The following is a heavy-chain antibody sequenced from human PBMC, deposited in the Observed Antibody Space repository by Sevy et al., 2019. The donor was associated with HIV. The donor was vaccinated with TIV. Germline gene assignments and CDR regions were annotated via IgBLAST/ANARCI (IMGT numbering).Heavy chain of an antibody. CDR1: GFTFSTYNHYW. V-gene: IGHV3-7*01. J-gene: IGHJ4*02. D-gene: IGHD3-22*01. Sequence: GGSLRLSCAASGFTFSTYNHYWMTWVRQAPGKGLEWVANIKEDGSEKYYVDSVKGRFTISRDNAKNSVYLQMNSLRAEDTAVYYCARERPSESSGPFGNWGQGILVTVSS. CDR3: ARERPSESSGPFGN. CDR2: IKEDGSEK.